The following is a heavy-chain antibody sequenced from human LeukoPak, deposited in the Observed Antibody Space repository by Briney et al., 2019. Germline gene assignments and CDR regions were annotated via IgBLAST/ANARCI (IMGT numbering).Heavy chain of an antibody. J-gene: IGHJ6*03. D-gene: IGHD3-3*01. Sequence: ASVKVSCKASGYTFTSYGISWVRQAPGQGLEWMGWISAYNGNTNYAQKLQGRVTMTTDTSTSTAYMELRSLRSDDTAVYYCARDPSYYDFWSGYRRFYYYYYYMDVWGKGTTVTDSS. CDR3: ARDPSYYDFWSGYRRFYYYYYYMDV. V-gene: IGHV1-18*01. CDR2: ISAYNGNT. CDR1: GYTFTSYG.